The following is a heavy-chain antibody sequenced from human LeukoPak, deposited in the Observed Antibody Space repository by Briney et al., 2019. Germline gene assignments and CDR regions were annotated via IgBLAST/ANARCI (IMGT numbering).Heavy chain of an antibody. CDR2: ISYDGSNK. J-gene: IGHJ4*02. D-gene: IGHD3-22*01. Sequence: PGGSLRLSCAASGFTFSSYGMHWVRQAPGKGLEWVAVISYDGSNKYYADSVKGRFTISRDNSKNTLYLRMNSLRAEDTAVYYCARTYDSSGYYYDGIDYWGQGTLVTVSS. CDR3: ARTYDSSGYYYDGIDY. CDR1: GFTFSSYG. V-gene: IGHV3-30*03.